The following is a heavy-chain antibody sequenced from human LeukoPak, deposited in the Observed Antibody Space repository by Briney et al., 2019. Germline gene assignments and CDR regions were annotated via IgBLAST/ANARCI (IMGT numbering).Heavy chain of an antibody. D-gene: IGHD6-19*01. CDR1: GGTFSSYA. J-gene: IGHJ6*02. Sequence: WASVKVSCKASGGTFSSYAISWVRQAPGQGLEWMGRIIPILGIANYAQKFQGRVTITADKSTSTAYMELSSLRSEDTAVYYCARDGRLAVAGFYYYGMDVWGQGTTVTVSS. V-gene: IGHV1-69*04. CDR3: ARDGRLAVAGFYYYGMDV. CDR2: IIPILGIA.